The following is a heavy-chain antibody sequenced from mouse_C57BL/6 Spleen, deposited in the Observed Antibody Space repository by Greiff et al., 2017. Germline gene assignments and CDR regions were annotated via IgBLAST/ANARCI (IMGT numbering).Heavy chain of an antibody. D-gene: IGHD1-1*01. Sequence: QVHVKQSGAELARPGASVKMSCKASGYTFTSYTMHWVKQRPGQGLEWIGYINPSSGYTKYNQKFKDKATLTADKSSSTAYMQLSSLTSEDSAVYYGARDYYGSSPAYWGQGTLVTVSA. J-gene: IGHJ3*01. V-gene: IGHV1-4*01. CDR1: GYTFTSYT. CDR2: INPSSGYT. CDR3: ARDYYGSSPAY.